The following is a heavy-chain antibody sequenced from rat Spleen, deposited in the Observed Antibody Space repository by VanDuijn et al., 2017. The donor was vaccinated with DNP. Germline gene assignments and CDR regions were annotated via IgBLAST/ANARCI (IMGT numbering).Heavy chain of an antibody. Sequence: EVQLQESGPGLVKPSQSLSLTCSVTGYSITSNFRWSWIRKFPGNTLEWMGYINSAGSTDYNPSLKSRISITRDTSKNQFFLQMNSVITEDTATYYCATEDYGYPFDYWGQGVMVTVSS. D-gene: IGHD1-7*01. CDR1: GYSITSNFR. CDR2: INSAGST. CDR3: ATEDYGYPFDY. J-gene: IGHJ2*01. V-gene: IGHV3-3*01.